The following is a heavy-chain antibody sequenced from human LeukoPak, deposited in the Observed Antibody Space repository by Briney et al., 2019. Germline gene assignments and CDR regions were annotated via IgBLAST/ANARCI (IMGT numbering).Heavy chain of an antibody. V-gene: IGHV3-15*07. CDR3: TTGQPVGYCSGGSCYSNLAFDI. J-gene: IGHJ3*02. Sequence: PGGSLRLSCAASGFTFSNAWMNWVRQAPGKGLEWVGRIKSKTDGGTTDYAAPVKGRFTISRDDSKNTLYLQMNSLKTEDTAVYYCTTGQPVGYCSGGSCYSNLAFDIRGQGTMVTVSS. D-gene: IGHD2-15*01. CDR2: IKSKTDGGTT. CDR1: GFTFSNAW.